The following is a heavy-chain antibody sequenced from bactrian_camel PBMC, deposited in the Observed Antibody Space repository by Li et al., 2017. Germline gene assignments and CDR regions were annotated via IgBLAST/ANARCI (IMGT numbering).Heavy chain of an antibody. V-gene: IGHV3S31*01. Sequence: VQLVESGGGLVQPGGSLRLSCAASGFTFSGYAMSWVRQAPGKGLEWVSGISSGGGRTYYADSVKGRFTVSKDNAKNTLYLQMNSLKPEDTAMYYCAAEISYGGDWCPVGLRKQSFTSWGQGTQVTVS. D-gene: IGHD7*01. CDR2: ISSGGGRT. CDR1: GFTFSGYA. CDR3: AAEISYGGDWCPVGLRKQSFTS. J-gene: IGHJ6*01.